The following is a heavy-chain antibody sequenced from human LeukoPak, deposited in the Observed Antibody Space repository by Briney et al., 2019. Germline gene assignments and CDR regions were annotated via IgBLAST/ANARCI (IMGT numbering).Heavy chain of an antibody. J-gene: IGHJ6*03. CDR2: IYHSGST. Sequence: SETLSLTCTVSGYSISSGYYWGWIRQPPGEGLEWIGSIYHSGSTYYNPSLKSRVTISVDTSKNQFSLKLSSVTAADTAVYYCAREESSSWYPYYYYMDVWGKGTTVTVSS. CDR1: GYSISSGYY. V-gene: IGHV4-38-2*02. CDR3: AREESSSWYPYYYYMDV. D-gene: IGHD6-13*01.